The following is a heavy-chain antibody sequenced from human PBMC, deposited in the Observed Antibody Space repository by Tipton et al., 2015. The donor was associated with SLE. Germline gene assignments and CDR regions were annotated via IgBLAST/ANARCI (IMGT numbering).Heavy chain of an antibody. D-gene: IGHD2-15*01. CDR3: TRDRTPDYYYYYMDV. CDR2: MFYTGAS. J-gene: IGHJ6*03. Sequence: TLSLTCTVSGGTFRTGSYYWGWIRQSPGKGLEWIGDMFYTGASRYNPSLESRLTMSLDTSENQFSLRVTSVTAADSAIYYCTRDRTPDYYYYYMDVWGKGTTVTVSS. CDR1: GGTFRTGSYY. V-gene: IGHV4-39*07.